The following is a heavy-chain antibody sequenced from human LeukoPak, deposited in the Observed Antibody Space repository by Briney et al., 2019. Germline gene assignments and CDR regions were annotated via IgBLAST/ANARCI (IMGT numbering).Heavy chain of an antibody. CDR2: ISYSGST. CDR1: GGSITGYY. Sequence: SETLSLTCTVPGGSITGYYWSWIRQPPGKGLEWIDYISYSGSTNYNPSLKSRVTMSVDTSKNQFSLRLSSVTAADTAVYYCARHGSSYSFDCWGQGTLVTVSS. V-gene: IGHV4-59*08. D-gene: IGHD3-10*01. J-gene: IGHJ4*02. CDR3: ARHGSSYSFDC.